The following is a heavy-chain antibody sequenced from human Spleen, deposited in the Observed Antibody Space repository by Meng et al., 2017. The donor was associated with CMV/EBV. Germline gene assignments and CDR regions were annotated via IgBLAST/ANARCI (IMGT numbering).Heavy chain of an antibody. CDR2: INHSGST. D-gene: IGHD6-25*01. Sequence: GELQLGGAGLFKPSGTLLLHGACNGESFSGYYRSWTRQPPGKGLEWIGEINHSGSTNYNPSLKSRVTISVDTSKNQFSLKLSSVTAADTAVYYCARGRGPYSSGFDYWGQGTLVTVSS. V-gene: IGHV4-34*01. CDR3: ARGRGPYSSGFDY. CDR1: GESFSGYY. J-gene: IGHJ4*02.